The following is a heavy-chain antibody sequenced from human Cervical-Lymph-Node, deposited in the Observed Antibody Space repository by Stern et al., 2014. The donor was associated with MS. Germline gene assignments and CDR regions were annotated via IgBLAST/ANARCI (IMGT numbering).Heavy chain of an antibody. CDR2: ISWDGVIT. CDR3: TKDRAVNVGSLFDY. CDR1: GFTFGEYS. J-gene: IGHJ4*02. V-gene: IGHV3-43*01. D-gene: IGHD3-10*01. Sequence: EVQLVESGGVVVQPGGSLRLSCAASGFTFGEYSLHWVRQAPGKGLEWVSFISWDGVITHYADFVKGRFTISRDNSKNSLYLQMNSLRGEDTALYYCTKDRAVNVGSLFDYWGQGTLVTVSS.